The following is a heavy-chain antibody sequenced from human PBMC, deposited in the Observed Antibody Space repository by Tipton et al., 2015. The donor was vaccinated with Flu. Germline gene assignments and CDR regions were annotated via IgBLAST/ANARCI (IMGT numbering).Heavy chain of an antibody. Sequence: LRLSCSVSGGSISSSDYYWGWIRQPPGKGLEWIGSIFYNGNTYYNPTLQSRATISSDTSNNRFSLTLSSVTAADTAVYYCVRDYDLWNGNEVLGWFDPWGQGTLVTVSS. J-gene: IGHJ5*02. V-gene: IGHV4-39*07. CDR2: IFYNGNT. CDR1: GGSISSSDYY. CDR3: VRDYDLWNGNEVLGWFDP. D-gene: IGHD3-3*01.